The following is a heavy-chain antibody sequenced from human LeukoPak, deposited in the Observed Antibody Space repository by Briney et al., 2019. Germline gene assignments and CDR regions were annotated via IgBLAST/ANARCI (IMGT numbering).Heavy chain of an antibody. CDR2: ISGSGGST. CDR3: AKASRVLVVTAKVY. V-gene: IGHV3-23*01. Sequence: GGSLRLSCAASGFTFSSYAMSWVRQAPGKGLEWVSAISGSGGSTYYADSVKGRFTISRDNSKNTLYLQMNSLRAEDTAVYYCAKASRVLVVTAKVYWGQGTLVTVSS. J-gene: IGHJ4*02. D-gene: IGHD2-21*02. CDR1: GFTFSSYA.